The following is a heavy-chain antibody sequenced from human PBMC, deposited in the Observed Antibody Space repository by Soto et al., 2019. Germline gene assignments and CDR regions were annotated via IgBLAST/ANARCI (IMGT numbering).Heavy chain of an antibody. D-gene: IGHD2-2*02. CDR1: EFTFSNAW. CDR3: TTDPPAAIPYYYYGMDV. CDR2: IKSKTDGGTT. Sequence: GGSLRLSCAASEFTFSNAWMSWVRQAPGKGLEWVGRIKSKTDGGTTDYAAPVKGRFTISRDDSKNTLYLQMNSLKTEDTAVYYCTTDPPAAIPYYYYGMDVWGQGTTVTVSS. V-gene: IGHV3-15*01. J-gene: IGHJ6*02.